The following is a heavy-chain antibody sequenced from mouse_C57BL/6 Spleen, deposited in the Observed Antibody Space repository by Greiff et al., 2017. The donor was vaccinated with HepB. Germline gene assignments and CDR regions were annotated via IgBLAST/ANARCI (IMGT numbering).Heavy chain of an antibody. J-gene: IGHJ2*01. V-gene: IGHV1-61*01. CDR2: IYPSDSET. Sequence: QVQLQQPGAELVRPGSSVKLSCKASGYTFTSYWMDWVKQRPGQGLEWIGNIYPSDSETHYNQKFKDKATLTVDKSSSTAYMQLSSLTSEDSAVYYCARGGAVVSFDYWGQGTTLTVSS. D-gene: IGHD1-1*01. CDR3: ARGGAVVSFDY. CDR1: GYTFTSYW.